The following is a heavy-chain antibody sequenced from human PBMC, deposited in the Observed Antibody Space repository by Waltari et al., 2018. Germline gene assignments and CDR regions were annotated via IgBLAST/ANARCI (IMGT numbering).Heavy chain of an antibody. D-gene: IGHD1-20*01. V-gene: IGHV3-30-3*01. Sequence: QVQLVESGGGVVQPGRSLRLSCAASGFIFSSYAMHWVRQAPGEGLEWVAGISYDGSNRYYTDSVKGRFTISRDNSKNTLYLQLNSLRGEDTGIYYCARSRTPISNWNADDASDVGGQGTMVTVSS. CDR2: ISYDGSNR. CDR3: ARSRTPISNWNADDASDV. CDR1: GFIFSSYA. J-gene: IGHJ3*01.